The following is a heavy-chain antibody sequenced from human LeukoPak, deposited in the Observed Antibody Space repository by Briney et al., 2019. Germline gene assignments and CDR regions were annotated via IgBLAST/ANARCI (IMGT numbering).Heavy chain of an antibody. CDR2: ISGSGGST. CDR1: GFTFSSYA. CDR3: AKAEADFWSGYYYQTA. Sequence: TGGSLRLSCAASGFTFSSYAMSWVRQAPGRGLEWVSAISGSGGSTYYADSVKGRFTISRDNSKNTLYLQMNSLRAEDTAVYYCAKAEADFWSGYYYQTAWGQGTLVTVSS. D-gene: IGHD3-3*01. V-gene: IGHV3-23*01. J-gene: IGHJ5*02.